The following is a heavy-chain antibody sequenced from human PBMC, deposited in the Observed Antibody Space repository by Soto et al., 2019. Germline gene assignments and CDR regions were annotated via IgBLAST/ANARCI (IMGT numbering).Heavy chain of an antibody. CDR2: IDPSDSYT. Sequence: GASVKVSCKGSGYSFTSYWISWVRQMPGKGQEWMGRIDPSDSYTNYSPSFQGHVTISADKSISTAYLQWSSLKASDTAMYYCARLGPPNYGMDVWGQGTTVTVSS. D-gene: IGHD3-16*01. J-gene: IGHJ6*02. CDR3: ARLGPPNYGMDV. CDR1: GYSFTSYW. V-gene: IGHV5-10-1*01.